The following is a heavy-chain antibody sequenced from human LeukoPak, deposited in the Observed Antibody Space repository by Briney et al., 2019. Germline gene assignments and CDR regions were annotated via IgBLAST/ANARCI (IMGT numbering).Heavy chain of an antibody. D-gene: IGHD6-13*01. CDR2: ISGSGGST. CDR1: GFTLSSYA. Sequence: HSGGSLRLSCAASGFTLSSYAMSWVRQAPGKGLEWVSAISGSGGSTYYTDSVKGRFTISRDNSKNTLYLQMNSLRAEDTAVYYCAKDIVAAAGSDAFDIWGQGTMVTVSS. V-gene: IGHV3-23*01. J-gene: IGHJ3*02. CDR3: AKDIVAAAGSDAFDI.